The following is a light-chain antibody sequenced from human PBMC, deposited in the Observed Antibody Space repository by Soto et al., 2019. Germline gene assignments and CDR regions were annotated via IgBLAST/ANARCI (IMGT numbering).Light chain of an antibody. V-gene: IGLV3-21*02. CDR2: DDS. CDR3: KVWDSSSDPPRV. Sequence: SYELTQPPSVAVAPGQTARITCGGNNSGSKSVHWYQQKPGQAPVLVVYDDSYRPSGIPERFSGSNSGNTATLTISRVEAGDEADYYCKVWDSSSDPPRVFGGGTKLTVL. CDR1: NSGSKS. J-gene: IGLJ2*01.